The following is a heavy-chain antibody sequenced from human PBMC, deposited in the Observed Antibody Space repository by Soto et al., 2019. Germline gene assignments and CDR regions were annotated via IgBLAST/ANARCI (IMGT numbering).Heavy chain of an antibody. J-gene: IGHJ4*02. Sequence: KSSETLSLTCAVYGGSFSGYYWSWIRQPPGKGLEWIGEINHSGSTNYNPSLKSRVTISVDTSKNQFSLKLSSVTAADTAVYYCVVITLDRTYWGQGTLVTVSS. D-gene: IGHD3-16*01. CDR2: INHSGST. V-gene: IGHV4-34*01. CDR3: VVITLDRTY. CDR1: GGSFSGYY.